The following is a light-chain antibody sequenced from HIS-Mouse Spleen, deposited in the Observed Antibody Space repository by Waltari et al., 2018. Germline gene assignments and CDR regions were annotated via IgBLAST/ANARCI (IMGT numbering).Light chain of an antibody. J-gene: IGLJ2*01. CDR2: DVS. CDR3: CSYAGSYTLV. CDR1: SSDVGGYNY. Sequence: QSALTQPRSLSGPPAPSVTISCTVTSSDVGGYNYVSWYQQHPGKAPKLMIYDVSKRPSGVPDRFSGSKSGNTASLTISGLQAEDEADYYCCSYAGSYTLVFGGGTKLTVL. V-gene: IGLV2-11*01.